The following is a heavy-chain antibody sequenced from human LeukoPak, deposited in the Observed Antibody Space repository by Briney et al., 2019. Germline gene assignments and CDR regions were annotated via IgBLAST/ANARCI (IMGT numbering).Heavy chain of an antibody. D-gene: IGHD6-13*01. V-gene: IGHV3-21*01. CDR2: ISSSGSYI. CDR1: GFTFSSYT. CDR3: ARLAQQLAGYDYYYYMDV. J-gene: IGHJ6*03. Sequence: PGGSLRLSCAASGFTFSSYTMNWVRQAPGKGLEWVSSISSSGSYIYYADSMKGRFTISRDSAKNSLFLQMNSLRAEDTAVYYCARLAQQLAGYDYYYYMDVWGKGTTVTVSS.